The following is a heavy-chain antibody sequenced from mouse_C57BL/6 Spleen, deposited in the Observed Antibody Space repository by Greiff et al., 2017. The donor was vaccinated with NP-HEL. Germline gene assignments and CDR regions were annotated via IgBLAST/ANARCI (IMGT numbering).Heavy chain of an antibody. CDR2: IDPSDSYT. J-gene: IGHJ4*01. CDR3: ASNGPSMDY. CDR1: GYTFTSYW. Sequence: QVQLQQPGAELVMPGASVKLSCKASGYTFTSYWMHWVKQRPGQGLEWIGEIDPSDSYTNYNQKFKGKSTLTVDKSSSTAYMQLSSLTSEDSAVYYCASNGPSMDYWGQGTSVTVSS. V-gene: IGHV1-69*01.